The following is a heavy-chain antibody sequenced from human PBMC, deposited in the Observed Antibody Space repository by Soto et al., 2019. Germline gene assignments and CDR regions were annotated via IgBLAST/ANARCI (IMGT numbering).Heavy chain of an antibody. CDR3: ASHHDYGDYVSTGDY. D-gene: IGHD4-17*01. CDR2: ISAYNGNT. Sequence: QVQLVQSGAEVKKPGASVKVSCKASGYTFTSYGISWVRQAPGQGLEWMGWISAYNGNTNYAQKLQGRVTMTTDTSTSTAYMELRSLRSDDTAVHYCASHHDYGDYVSTGDYWGQGTLVTVSS. CDR1: GYTFTSYG. J-gene: IGHJ4*02. V-gene: IGHV1-18*01.